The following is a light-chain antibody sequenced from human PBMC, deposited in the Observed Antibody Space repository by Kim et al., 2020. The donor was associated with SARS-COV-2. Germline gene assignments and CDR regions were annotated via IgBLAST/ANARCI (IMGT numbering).Light chain of an antibody. Sequence: GQRVTISCSGIRSNIGNNFVSWYQQVPGTAPKLLIYSNNKWPAGVPDRFSGSKSGTSASLAISGLQSEDEGDYFCAAWDDSLNGPVFGGGTQLTVL. CDR2: SNN. J-gene: IGLJ2*01. CDR3: AAWDDSLNGPV. CDR1: RSNIGNNF. V-gene: IGLV1-44*01.